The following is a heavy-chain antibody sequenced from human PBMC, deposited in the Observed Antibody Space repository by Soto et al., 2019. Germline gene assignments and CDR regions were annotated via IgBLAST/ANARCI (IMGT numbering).Heavy chain of an antibody. V-gene: IGHV5-51*01. CDR2: IYPGDSDT. J-gene: IGHJ4*02. Sequence: GESLKISCQGSGYSFSNYWIGWVRPLPGKGLEWMGIIYPGDSDTRYSPSFQGQVTISADKSISTAYLQWSSLKASDTAMYYCARLEDGYNWSLFDYWGQGTLVTVSS. CDR1: GYSFSNYW. CDR3: ARLEDGYNWSLFDY. D-gene: IGHD5-12*01.